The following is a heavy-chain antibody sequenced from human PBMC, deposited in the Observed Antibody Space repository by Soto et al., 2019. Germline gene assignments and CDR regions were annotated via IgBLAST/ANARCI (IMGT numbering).Heavy chain of an antibody. D-gene: IGHD4-17*01. V-gene: IGHV3-30*18. CDR2: ISYDGSSK. CDR3: AKGMGTTVTYYYSYGMDV. J-gene: IGHJ6*02. Sequence: GGSLRLSCAASGFTFSSYGMHWVRQAPGKGLEWVAVISYDGSSKYYADSVKGRFTISRDNSKNTLYLQMNSLRAEDTAVYYCAKGMGTTVTYYYSYGMDVWGQGTTVTVSS. CDR1: GFTFSSYG.